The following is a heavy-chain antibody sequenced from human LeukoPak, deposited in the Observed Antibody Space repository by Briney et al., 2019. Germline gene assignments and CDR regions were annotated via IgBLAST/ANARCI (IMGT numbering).Heavy chain of an antibody. J-gene: IGHJ6*03. Sequence: PMASVKVSCKASGYTFTSYGISWVRQAPGQGLEWMGWISAYNGNTNYAQKLQGRVTMTTDTSTSTAYMELRSLRSDDTAVYYCARARSGMFDYYGSGSPYGGYYYYMDVWGKGTTVTISS. V-gene: IGHV1-18*01. D-gene: IGHD3-10*01. CDR1: GYTFTSYG. CDR2: ISAYNGNT. CDR3: ARARSGMFDYYGSGSPYGGYYYYMDV.